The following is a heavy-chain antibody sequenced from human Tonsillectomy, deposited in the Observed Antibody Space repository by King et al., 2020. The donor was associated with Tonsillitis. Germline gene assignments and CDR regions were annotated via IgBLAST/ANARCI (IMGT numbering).Heavy chain of an antibody. V-gene: IGHV3-9*01. CDR3: AKAVVTKSSGMDV. CDR1: GFTFDDYG. D-gene: IGHD2-21*02. J-gene: IGHJ6*02. CDR2: ISWNGGNT. Sequence: VQLVESGGGLVQPGRSLRLSCAASGFTFDDYGMNWVRQAPGKGLEWVSFISWNGGNTGYADSVKGRFTISRDNAKNSLYLQMNSLRTEDTALYYCAKAVVTKSSGMDVWGQGTTVTVSS.